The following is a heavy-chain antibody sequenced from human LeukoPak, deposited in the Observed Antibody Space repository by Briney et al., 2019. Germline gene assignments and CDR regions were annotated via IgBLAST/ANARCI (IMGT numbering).Heavy chain of an antibody. CDR2: IYYSGST. Sequence: SETLSLTCTVSGGSISSYYWSWIRQPPGKGLEWIGYIYYSGSTNYNPSLKSRVTISVDTSKNQFSLKLSSVTAADTAVYYCARRIVDTAMVYFDYWGQGTLVTVSS. V-gene: IGHV4-59*01. D-gene: IGHD5-18*01. CDR1: GGSISSYY. J-gene: IGHJ4*02. CDR3: ARRIVDTAMVYFDY.